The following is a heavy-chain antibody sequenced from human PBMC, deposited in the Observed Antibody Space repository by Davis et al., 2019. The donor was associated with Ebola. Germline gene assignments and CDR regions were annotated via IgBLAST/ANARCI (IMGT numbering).Heavy chain of an antibody. Sequence: ASVKVSCKASGYTFTSYAMHWVRQAPGQRLEWMGWINAGNGNTKYSQKFQGRVTITRDTSASTAYMELSSLRSEDTAVYYCARDVEMATMGFGYWGQGTLVTVSS. V-gene: IGHV1-3*01. CDR3: ARDVEMATMGFGY. J-gene: IGHJ4*02. CDR2: INAGNGNT. D-gene: IGHD5-24*01. CDR1: GYTFTSYA.